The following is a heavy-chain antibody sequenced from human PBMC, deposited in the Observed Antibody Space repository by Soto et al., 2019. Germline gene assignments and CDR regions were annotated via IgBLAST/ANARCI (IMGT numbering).Heavy chain of an antibody. CDR1: GDSIRSDGYY. V-gene: IGHV4-31*03. CDR2: IYYSGVT. D-gene: IGHD3-22*01. J-gene: IGHJ4*02. CDR3: ARAPSDSRGYHVDY. Sequence: SETLSLTCTVSGDSIRSDGYYWSWIRQHPGKGLKWIGYIYYSGVTYYNPSLQSRVIISVDTSKNQFSLKLSSVTAADTAVYYCARAPSDSRGYHVDYWGQGTLVTVSS.